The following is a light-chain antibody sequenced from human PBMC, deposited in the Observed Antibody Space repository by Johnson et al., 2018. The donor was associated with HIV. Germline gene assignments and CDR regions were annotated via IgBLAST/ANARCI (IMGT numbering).Light chain of an antibody. J-gene: IGLJ1*01. Sequence: QSVLTQPPSVSAAPGQKVTISCSASSSNIGNNYVSWYQQLPGTAPKLLIYENNKRPSGIPDRFSGSKSGTSATLGITGLQTGDEAGYSCGTWDSSLSEGVFGTGSKFTVL. CDR2: ENN. V-gene: IGLV1-51*02. CDR3: GTWDSSLSEGV. CDR1: SSNIGNNY.